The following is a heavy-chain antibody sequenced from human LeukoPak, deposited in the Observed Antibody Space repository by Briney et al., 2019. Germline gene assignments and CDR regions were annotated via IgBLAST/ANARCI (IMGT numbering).Heavy chain of an antibody. CDR1: VFTFSDHY. Sequence: GGPLRLSCAASVFTFSDHYMDWVRQAPGKGLEWLGRFRKKVTSSTTQYAATVKGRLTISRDDSKNSMYLQMNSLKTEDTAVYYCARGYCRSTTSCYFDYWGQGTLVTVSS. D-gene: IGHD2/OR15-2a*01. J-gene: IGHJ4*02. CDR2: FRKKVTSSTT. CDR3: ARGYCRSTTSCYFDY. V-gene: IGHV3-72*01.